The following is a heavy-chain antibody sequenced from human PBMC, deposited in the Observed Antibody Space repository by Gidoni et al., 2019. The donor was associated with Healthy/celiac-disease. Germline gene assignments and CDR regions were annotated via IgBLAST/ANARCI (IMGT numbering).Heavy chain of an antibody. CDR1: FTFGDYA. V-gene: IGHV3-49*03. J-gene: IGHJ5*02. CDR2: IRSKAYGGTT. Sequence: FTFGDYAMSWFRQAPGKGLEWVGCIRSKAYGGTTEYAASVTGRFTISRDDSKSIAYLQMNSLKTEDTAVYYCTRGAVTNFGWFDPWGQGTLVTVSS. CDR3: TRGAVTNFGWFDP. D-gene: IGHD4-4*01.